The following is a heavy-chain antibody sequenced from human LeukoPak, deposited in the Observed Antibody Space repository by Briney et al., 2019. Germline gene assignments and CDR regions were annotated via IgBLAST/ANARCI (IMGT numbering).Heavy chain of an antibody. V-gene: IGHV1-46*01. Sequence: ASVKVSCTASGYTFTSYYMHWVRQAPGQGLEWMGIINPSGGSTSYAQKFQGRVTVTRDTSTSTVHMELSGLRSEDTAVYYCARDQEGFDYWGQGTLVTVSS. J-gene: IGHJ4*02. CDR1: GYTFTSYY. CDR2: INPSGGST. CDR3: ARDQEGFDY.